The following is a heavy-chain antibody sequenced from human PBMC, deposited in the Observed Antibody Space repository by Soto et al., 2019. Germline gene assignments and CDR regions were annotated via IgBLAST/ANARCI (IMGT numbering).Heavy chain of an antibody. CDR3: ANDFWSGYPYYYGMDV. V-gene: IGHV3-23*01. J-gene: IGHJ6*02. CDR1: GFTFSSYA. D-gene: IGHD3-3*01. CDR2: ISGSGGST. Sequence: GGSLRLSCAASGFTFSSYAMSWVRQAPGKGLEWVSAISGSGGSTYYADSVKGRFTISRDNSKNTLYLQMNSLRAEDTAVYYCANDFWSGYPYYYGMDVWGQGTTVTVS.